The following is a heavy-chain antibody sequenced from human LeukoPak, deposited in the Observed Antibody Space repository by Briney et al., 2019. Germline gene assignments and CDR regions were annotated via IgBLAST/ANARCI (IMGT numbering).Heavy chain of an antibody. V-gene: IGHV3-74*01. CDR1: GFTFSSNW. CDR3: TRDTFGARDY. J-gene: IGHJ4*02. CDR2: INPDGSDT. Sequence: GGSLRLSCAASGFTFSSNWMHWIRQVPGEGLVWVARINPDGSDTSYADSVKGRFTISRDNAKNTLYLQMNSLRVEDTALYYCTRDTFGARDYWGQGTLVTVSS. D-gene: IGHD3-10*01.